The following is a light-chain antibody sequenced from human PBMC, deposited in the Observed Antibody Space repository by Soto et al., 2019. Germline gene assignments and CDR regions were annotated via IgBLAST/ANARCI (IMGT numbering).Light chain of an antibody. CDR3: SSYTGGSTYV. CDR2: DVS. J-gene: IGLJ1*01. Sequence: QAVLTQPASVSGSPGQSITISCTGTSSDIGGYKYVSWYQQHPGKAPKLMIYDVSNRPSGVSNRFSGSKSGNTATLTISGLQDEDEAEYYCSSYTGGSTYVFGTGTKLTVL. CDR1: SSDIGGYKY. V-gene: IGLV2-14*01.